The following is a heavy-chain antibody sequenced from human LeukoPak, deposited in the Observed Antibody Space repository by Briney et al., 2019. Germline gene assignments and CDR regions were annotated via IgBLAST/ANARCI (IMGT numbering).Heavy chain of an antibody. J-gene: IGHJ4*02. CDR2: IYYSGST. CDR3: ARDRSGDYFDY. CDR1: GGSISSYY. D-gene: IGHD2-15*01. V-gene: IGHV4-59*01. Sequence: KPSETLSLTCTVSGGSISSYYWSWIRQPPGKGLEWIGYIYYSGSTNYNPSLKSRVTISVDTSKNQFSLKLSSVTAADTAVYYCARDRSGDYFDYWGQGTLVTVSS.